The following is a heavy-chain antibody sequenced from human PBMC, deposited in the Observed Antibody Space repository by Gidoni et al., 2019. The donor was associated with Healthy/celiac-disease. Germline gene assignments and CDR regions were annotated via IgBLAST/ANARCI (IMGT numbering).Heavy chain of an antibody. Sequence: ESGGGVVQPGRSLRLSCAASGFTFSSYCMHWVRQAPGKGLEWVAVISYDGSNKYYADSVKGRFTISRDNSKNTLYLQMNSLRAEDTAVYYCAKGPYSGYVGFYYYYYGMDVWGQGTTVTVSS. CDR1: GFTFSSYC. D-gene: IGHD5-12*01. J-gene: IGHJ6*02. CDR2: ISYDGSNK. V-gene: IGHV3-30*18. CDR3: AKGPYSGYVGFYYYYYGMDV.